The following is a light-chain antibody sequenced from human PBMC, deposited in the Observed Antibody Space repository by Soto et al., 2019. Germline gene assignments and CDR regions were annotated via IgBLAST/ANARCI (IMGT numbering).Light chain of an antibody. CDR2: EVS. CDR3: SSYTATGTWV. V-gene: IGLV2-14*01. Sequence: QSALTQPASVSGSPGQSITISCTGTSRDVGGYNYVSWYQQHPGTSPKLMIYEVSNRPSGVSNRFSGSTSGNTARLLISGLQAEDEGAYYCSSYTATGTWVFGGGTKVTVL. J-gene: IGLJ3*02. CDR1: SRDVGGYNY.